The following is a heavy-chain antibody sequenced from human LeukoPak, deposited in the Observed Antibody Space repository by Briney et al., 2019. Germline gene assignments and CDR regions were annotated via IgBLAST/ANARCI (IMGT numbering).Heavy chain of an antibody. Sequence: SVKVSCKASGGTFSSYAISWVRQAPGQGLEWMGRIILILGIANYAQKFQGRVTITADKSTSTAYMELSSLRSEDTAVYYCARDHGYCSSTSCYPWGQGTLVTVSS. V-gene: IGHV1-69*04. J-gene: IGHJ5*02. CDR3: ARDHGYCSSTSCYP. CDR2: IILILGIA. D-gene: IGHD2-2*01. CDR1: GGTFSSYA.